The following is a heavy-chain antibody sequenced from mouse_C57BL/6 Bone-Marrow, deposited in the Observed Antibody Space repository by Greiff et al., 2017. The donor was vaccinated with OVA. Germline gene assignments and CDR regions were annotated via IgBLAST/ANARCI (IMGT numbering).Heavy chain of an antibody. Sequence: VQLQQPGAELVKPGASVKVSCKASGYTFTNYWMHWVKQRPGQGLEWIGRIHPSDSDTTYNQKLKGKATLTVDKSSSTAYMQLSSLTSEDSAVYYCSIGGSSSFYYAMDYWGQGTSVTVSS. CDR1: GYTFTNYW. CDR3: SIGGSSSFYYAMDY. CDR2: IHPSDSDT. V-gene: IGHV1-74*01. D-gene: IGHD1-1*01. J-gene: IGHJ4*01.